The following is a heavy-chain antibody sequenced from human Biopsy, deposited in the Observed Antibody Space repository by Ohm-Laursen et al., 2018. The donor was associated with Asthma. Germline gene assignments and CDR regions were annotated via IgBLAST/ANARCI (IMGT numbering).Heavy chain of an antibody. CDR1: GDSISSNSW. J-gene: IGHJ2*01. D-gene: IGHD1-1*01. CDR2: IYYSGST. V-gene: IGHV4-4*02. Sequence: TLSLICAVSGDSISSNSWWTWVRQSPGRGLEWIGEIYYSGSTNYHPSLKGRVTISVAKSKNQFSLRLTSVTAADTAVYYCARAIGTGDWYFDVWGRGTLVTVSS. CDR3: ARAIGTGDWYFDV.